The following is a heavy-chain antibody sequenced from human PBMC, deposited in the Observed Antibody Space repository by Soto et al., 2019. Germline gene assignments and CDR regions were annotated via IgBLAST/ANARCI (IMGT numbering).Heavy chain of an antibody. CDR1: GFTFSTYW. CDR2: IKQDGTEK. D-gene: IGHD1-26*01. J-gene: IGHJ6*02. Sequence: GGSLRLSCAASGFTFSTYWMSWVRRTPGKGLEWVANIKQDGTEKYYVDSVRGRLTVSRDNAKSSLYLQMNSLRVEDTAVYYCTTSPHRDSERVFVWGQGTMVTVSS. V-gene: IGHV3-7*01. CDR3: TTSPHRDSERVFV.